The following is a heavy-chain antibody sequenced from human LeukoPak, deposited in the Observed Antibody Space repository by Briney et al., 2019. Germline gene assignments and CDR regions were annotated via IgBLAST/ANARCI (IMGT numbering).Heavy chain of an antibody. CDR2: IKQDGSEK. V-gene: IGHV3-7*01. D-gene: IGHD3-10*01. Sequence: GGSLRLSCAATGFTFSDYWMTWVRQAPGKGLEWVANIKQDGSEKYYVDSVKGRFTISRDNAKNSAYLQMNSVRAEDTAVYYCAKEVGGSGSFWGQGTLVTVSS. CDR3: AKEVGGSGSF. J-gene: IGHJ4*02. CDR1: GFTFSDYW.